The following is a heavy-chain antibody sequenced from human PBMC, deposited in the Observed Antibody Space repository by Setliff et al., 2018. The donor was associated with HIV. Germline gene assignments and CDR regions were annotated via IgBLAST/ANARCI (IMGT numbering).Heavy chain of an antibody. Sequence: GGSLRLSCAASGFTFSSYWMQWVRQAPGKGLEWVANIKQDGSEKYYVDSVTGRFTISRDNAKNSLYLEMNSLRAEDTAVYYCATGFATSHWGQGTLVTVSS. V-gene: IGHV3-7*01. CDR1: GFTFSSYW. CDR2: IKQDGSEK. CDR3: ATGFATSH. D-gene: IGHD1-26*01. J-gene: IGHJ4*02.